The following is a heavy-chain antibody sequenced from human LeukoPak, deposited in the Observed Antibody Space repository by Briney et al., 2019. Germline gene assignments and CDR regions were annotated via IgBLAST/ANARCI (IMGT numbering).Heavy chain of an antibody. CDR1: GGSISSSGSY. V-gene: IGHV4-39*07. CDR2: MYYSGST. D-gene: IGHD6-13*01. J-gene: IGHJ4*02. CDR3: ARDVSQSSSY. Sequence: SETLSLTCTVSGGSISSSGSYWGRIRQPPGKGLEWIGNMYYSGSTYYNPSLKSRVTLSVDTSKNQFSLKLSSVTAADTAIYYCARDVSQSSSYWGQGTLVTVSS.